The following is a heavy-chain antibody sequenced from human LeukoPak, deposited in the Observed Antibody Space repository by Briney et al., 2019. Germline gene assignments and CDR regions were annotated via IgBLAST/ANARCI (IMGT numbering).Heavy chain of an antibody. CDR2: ISGSGGST. CDR1: GFTFSSYA. V-gene: IGHV3-23*01. J-gene: IGHJ4*02. CDR3: AKDRYYDSSGYYYVDY. Sequence: PGGSLRLSCAASGFTFSSYAMSWVRQAPGKGLEWVSAISGSGGSTYYADSVKGRFTISRDNSKNTLYLQMNSLRAEDTAVYYCAKDRYYDSSGYYYVDYWGQGTLVTVSS. D-gene: IGHD3-22*01.